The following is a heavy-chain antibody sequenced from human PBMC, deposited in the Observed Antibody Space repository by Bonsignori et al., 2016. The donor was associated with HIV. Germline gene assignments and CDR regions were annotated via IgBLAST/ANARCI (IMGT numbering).Heavy chain of an antibody. CDR1: GFAFSRYY. V-gene: IGHV3-21*01. D-gene: IGHD2-21*01. CDR3: ARERDYAMDV. CDR2: ISSSGSST. J-gene: IGHJ6*02. Sequence: EVQLVESGGGLVRPGRSLRLSCAASGFAFSRYYMNWVRQAPGEGLEWVATISSSGSSTYYSDSVEGRVTISRDNAKNSLYLQLDSLRAGDTAVYYCARERDYAMDVWGQ.